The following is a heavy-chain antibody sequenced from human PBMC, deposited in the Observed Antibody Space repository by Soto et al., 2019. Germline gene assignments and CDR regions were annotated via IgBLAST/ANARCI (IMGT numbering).Heavy chain of an antibody. J-gene: IGHJ3*01. D-gene: IGHD2-15*01. CDR1: LGSVGSGASS. CDR3: ARHEDADGAFDL. V-gene: IGHV4-61*08. Sequence: SETLSLTCIVSLGSVGSGASSGSWIRQPPGKALEWIGYIQYSGDTPSTSSLKSRVTISGDMDRDRFSLKLTSVTAADTAFYYCARHEDADGAFDLWGQGTRVTVSS. CDR2: IQYSGDT.